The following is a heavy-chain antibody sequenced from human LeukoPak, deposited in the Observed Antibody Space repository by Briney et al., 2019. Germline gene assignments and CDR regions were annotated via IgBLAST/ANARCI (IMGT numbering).Heavy chain of an antibody. CDR2: LYTSGST. Sequence: SETLSLTCTVSGGSITDYHWIWIRQPAGMGLEWIGRLYTSGSTNYNPSLKSRVTISVDTSKNQFSLKLSSVTAADTAVYYCARGKYHYDSRPVAGWYFDYWGQGTLVTVSS. CDR3: ARGKYHYDSRPVAGWYFDY. D-gene: IGHD3-22*01. J-gene: IGHJ4*02. CDR1: GGSITDYH. V-gene: IGHV4-4*07.